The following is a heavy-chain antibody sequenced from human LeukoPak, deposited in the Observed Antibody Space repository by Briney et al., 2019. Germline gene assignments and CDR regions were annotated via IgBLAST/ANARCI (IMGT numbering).Heavy chain of an antibody. CDR2: INSAKGET. CDR1: GDGFANYG. CDR3: ANGLHPLYYYFGLAV. Sequence: GASVKVSCKASGDGFANYGFSWVRQAPGQGLEWMGWINSAKGETKYAQRLQDRVTMTADTSTKTAYMELRSLTSDDTAIYYCANGLHPLYYYFGLAVWGQRTTVTVSS. D-gene: IGHD3-10*01. J-gene: IGHJ6*02. V-gene: IGHV1-18*01.